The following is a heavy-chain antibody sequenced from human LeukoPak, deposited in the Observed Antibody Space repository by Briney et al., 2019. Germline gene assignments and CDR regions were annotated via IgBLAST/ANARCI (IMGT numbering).Heavy chain of an antibody. CDR3: ARDPLGYCSGGSCYPGSGFDI. D-gene: IGHD2-15*01. Sequence: PGGSLRLSCAASGFTFSSYSMNWVRQAPGKGLEWVSSISSSSSYIYYADSVKGRFTISRDNAKNSLCLQMNSLRAEDTAVYYCARDPLGYCSGGSCYPGSGFDIWGQGTMVTDSS. V-gene: IGHV3-21*01. J-gene: IGHJ3*02. CDR1: GFTFSSYS. CDR2: ISSSSSYI.